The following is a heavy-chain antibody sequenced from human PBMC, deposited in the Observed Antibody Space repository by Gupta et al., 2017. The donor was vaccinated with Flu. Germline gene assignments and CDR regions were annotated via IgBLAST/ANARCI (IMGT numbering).Heavy chain of an antibody. CDR1: GGTFSSYT. CDR2: IIPILGIA. V-gene: IGHV1-69*08. Sequence: HVQLVLSGAEVKKSGFSVTVSCKASGGTFSSYTISWVRQAPGQGLEWMGRIIPILGIANYAQKFQGRVTITADKSTSTAYMELSSLRSEDTAVYYCARDWGSTNNYYDSSVVGGLDYWGQGTLVTVSS. J-gene: IGHJ4*02. D-gene: IGHD3-22*01. CDR3: ARDWGSTNNYYDSSVVGGLDY.